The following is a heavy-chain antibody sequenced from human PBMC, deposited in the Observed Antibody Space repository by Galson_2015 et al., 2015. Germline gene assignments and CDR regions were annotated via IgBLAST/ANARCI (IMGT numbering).Heavy chain of an antibody. CDR2: INSSSSTI. V-gene: IGHV3-48*02. CDR1: GFTFSSYS. CDR3: AREAYCSGGSCYGFDY. Sequence: SLRLSCAASGFTFSSYSKNWVRQAPGKGLEWDSYINSSSSTIYYADSVKGRFTISRDNAKNSLYLQMNSLRDEDTAVYYCAREAYCSGGSCYGFDYWCQGTLVAVSS. J-gene: IGHJ4*02. D-gene: IGHD2-15*01.